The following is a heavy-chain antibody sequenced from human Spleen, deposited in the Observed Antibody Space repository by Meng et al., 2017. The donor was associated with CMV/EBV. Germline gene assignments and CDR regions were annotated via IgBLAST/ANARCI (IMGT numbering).Heavy chain of an antibody. V-gene: IGHV3-48*04. D-gene: IGHD3-22*01. J-gene: IGHJ4*02. CDR1: GFTFSSYT. CDR3: ARSLFDSNDPFDY. Sequence: GESLKISFTAPGFTFSSYTMNWVRQPPGKGLEWVSYISSSGRAVHYADSLRGRFTVSRDNAKNSLYLQMNSLRADDTSVYYCARSLFDSNDPFDYWGQGAVVTVSS. CDR2: ISSSGRAV.